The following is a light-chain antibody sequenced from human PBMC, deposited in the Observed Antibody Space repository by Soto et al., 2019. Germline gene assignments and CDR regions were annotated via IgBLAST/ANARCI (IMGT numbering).Light chain of an antibody. Sequence: SVLTQPPSASGTPGQTVTISCSGSSSNIGSNSVYWYQQLPGTAPKLLIHSSNQRPSGVPDRFSGSKSGTSASLAVSGLRSEDEADYYCSAWDDSLRGPVFGTGTRSPS. V-gene: IGLV1-47*02. J-gene: IGLJ1*01. CDR1: SSNIGSNS. CDR3: SAWDDSLRGPV. CDR2: SSN.